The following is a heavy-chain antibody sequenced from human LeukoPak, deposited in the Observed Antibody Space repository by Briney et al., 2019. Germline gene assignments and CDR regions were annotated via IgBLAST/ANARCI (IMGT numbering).Heavy chain of an antibody. V-gene: IGHV3-7*01. Sequence: GGSLRLSCAASAFTFSNYWMSWVRQAPGKGLEWVANINQEGSEIYYVDSVKGRFTISRDNAKNSLYLQINSLRAEDTAVYYCARDQGSMIVVRTTTWYFDLWGRHTPVTVSS. CDR3: ARDQGSMIVVRTTTWYFDL. D-gene: IGHD3-22*01. CDR1: AFTFSNYW. J-gene: IGHJ2*01. CDR2: INQEGSEI.